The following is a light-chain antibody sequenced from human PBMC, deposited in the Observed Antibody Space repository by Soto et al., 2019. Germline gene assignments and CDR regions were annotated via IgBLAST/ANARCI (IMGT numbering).Light chain of an antibody. CDR2: CAS. Sequence: DIVMTQSPDSLAVSLGERATINCKSSQSVLYSSNNKNYLAWYQQKPGQPPKLLIYCASTRESGVPDRFSGSWSGTDFTLTISSLQAEDVAVYYCQQYYSTPRTFGQGTKVEIK. V-gene: IGKV4-1*01. J-gene: IGKJ1*01. CDR1: QSVLYSSNNKNY. CDR3: QQYYSTPRT.